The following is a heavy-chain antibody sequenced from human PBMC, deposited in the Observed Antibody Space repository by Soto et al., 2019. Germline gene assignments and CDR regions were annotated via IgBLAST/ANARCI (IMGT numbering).Heavy chain of an antibody. D-gene: IGHD3-16*01. V-gene: IGHV1-18*01. CDR3: AREGEMPYYYYGLDV. J-gene: IGHJ6*02. CDR2: ISGYNGHT. Sequence: ASVKVSCKASGYTFTNYGISWVRQAPGQGLEWMGWISGYNGHTKYAQKFQGRVTMTTDTSTSTVYMDLRSLRSDDTAVYYCAREGEMPYYYYGLDVWGQGTTVTVSS. CDR1: GYTFTNYG.